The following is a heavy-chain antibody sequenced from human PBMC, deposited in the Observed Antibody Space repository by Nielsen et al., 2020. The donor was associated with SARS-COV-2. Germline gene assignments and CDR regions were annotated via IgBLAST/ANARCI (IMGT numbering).Heavy chain of an antibody. Sequence: ASVKVSCMASGYSFTSHYIVWVRRAPGQGPEGLGIINPSDGNAKYAQKLQGRVTLTSDTSTTTIYMEVSDLTSEDTAVYYCARSSEVRNRYCSSGVCRGIFYHMDVWGRGTTVTVSS. J-gene: IGHJ6*03. V-gene: IGHV1-46*04. D-gene: IGHD2-8*01. CDR3: ARSSEVRNRYCSSGVCRGIFYHMDV. CDR1: GYSFTSHY. CDR2: INPSDGNA.